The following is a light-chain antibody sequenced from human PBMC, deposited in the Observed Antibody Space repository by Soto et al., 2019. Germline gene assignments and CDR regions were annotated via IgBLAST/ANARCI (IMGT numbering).Light chain of an antibody. CDR1: QSVSSK. J-gene: IGKJ1*01. CDR2: SAS. V-gene: IGKV3-15*01. CDR3: HQYNHWLTWT. Sequence: EIVMTQSPATLSLSPGQRATLSCRASQSVSSKLAWYQQRPGQAPRLLIYSASTRATGIPARFSGSGSGTEFNLTISSLQSEDFAVYYCHQYNHWLTWTFGQGTKVEIK.